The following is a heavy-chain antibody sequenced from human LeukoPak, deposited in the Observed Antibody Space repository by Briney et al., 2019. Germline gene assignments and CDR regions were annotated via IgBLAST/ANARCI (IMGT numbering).Heavy chain of an antibody. CDR1: GGSFSGYY. V-gene: IGHV4-34*01. Sequence: SETLSLTCAVYGGSFSGYYWSWIRQPPGKGLEWIGEINHSGSTNYNRSLKSRVTISVDTSKNQFSLKLSSVTAADTAVYYCARGRRSHLVGYWGQGTLVTVSS. CDR3: ARGRRSHLVGY. D-gene: IGHD2-2*01. CDR2: INHSGST. J-gene: IGHJ4*02.